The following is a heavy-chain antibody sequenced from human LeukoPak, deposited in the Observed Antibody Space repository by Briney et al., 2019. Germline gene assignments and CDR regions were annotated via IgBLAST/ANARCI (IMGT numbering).Heavy chain of an antibody. CDR1: GGSISSYY. CDR2: IYTSGST. V-gene: IGHV4-4*07. Sequence: SETLSLTCTVSGGSISSYYWSWIRQPAGKGLEWIGRIYTSGSTNYNPSLKSRVTMSVDTSKNQFSLKLSSVTAADTAVYYCARDHYYGSGSYSPNWFDPWGQGTLVTVSS. D-gene: IGHD3-10*01. CDR3: ARDHYYGSGSYSPNWFDP. J-gene: IGHJ5*02.